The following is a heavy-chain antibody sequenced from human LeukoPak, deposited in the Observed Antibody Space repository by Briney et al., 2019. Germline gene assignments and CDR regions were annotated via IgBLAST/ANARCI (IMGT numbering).Heavy chain of an antibody. CDR3: AKRSSIAFFGY. V-gene: IGHV3-23*01. Sequence: PGGSLRLSCAVSGFTFNNYAMSWVRQAPGKGLEWVSGISGSGGSTYYADSVKGRFTISRDNSRNTLYLQMNSLRAEDTAVYYCAKRSSIAFFGYWGQGTLVTVSS. CDR1: GFTFNNYA. D-gene: IGHD6-6*01. CDR2: ISGSGGST. J-gene: IGHJ4*02.